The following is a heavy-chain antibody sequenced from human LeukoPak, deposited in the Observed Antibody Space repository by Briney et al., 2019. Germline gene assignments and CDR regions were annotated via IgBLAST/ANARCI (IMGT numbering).Heavy chain of an antibody. CDR3: ATAPYSSGPPDY. V-gene: IGHV1-24*01. CDR2: FDPEDGET. D-gene: IGHD6-19*01. Sequence: GASVKVSCKVSGYTLTELSMHWVRQAPGKGLEWMGGFDPEDGETIYAQKFQGRVTMTEDTSTDTAYMELSSLRSEDTAVYYCATAPYSSGPPDYWGQGTLVTVSS. J-gene: IGHJ4*02. CDR1: GYTLTELS.